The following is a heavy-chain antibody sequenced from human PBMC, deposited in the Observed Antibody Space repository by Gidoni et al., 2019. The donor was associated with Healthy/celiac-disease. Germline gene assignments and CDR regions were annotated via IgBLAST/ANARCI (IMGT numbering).Heavy chain of an antibody. Sequence: QVQLVESGGGVVQPGRSLRLSCAASGFTFSSYGMPWVRQAPGKGLEWLAVISYDGSNKYYADSVKGRFTISRDNSKNTLYLQMNSLRAEDTAVYYCAKAFRVYGGGSFDFDYWGQGTLVTVSS. D-gene: IGHD2-15*01. CDR3: AKAFRVYGGGSFDFDY. V-gene: IGHV3-30*18. J-gene: IGHJ4*02. CDR2: ISYDGSNK. CDR1: GFTFSSYG.